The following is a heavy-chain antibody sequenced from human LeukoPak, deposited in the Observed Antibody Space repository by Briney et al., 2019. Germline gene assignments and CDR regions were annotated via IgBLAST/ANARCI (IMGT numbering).Heavy chain of an antibody. CDR3: ARHGGYYYDSSGYYFDH. D-gene: IGHD3-22*01. J-gene: IGHJ4*02. CDR2: IYPGDSDT. CDR1: GYSFTSYW. Sequence: GESLKISCKGSGYSFTSYWIGWVRQMPGKGLEWMGIIYPGDSDTRYSPSFQGQVTISADKSISTAYLQWSSLKASDTAMYYCARHGGYYYDSSGYYFDHWGQGTLVTVSS. V-gene: IGHV5-51*01.